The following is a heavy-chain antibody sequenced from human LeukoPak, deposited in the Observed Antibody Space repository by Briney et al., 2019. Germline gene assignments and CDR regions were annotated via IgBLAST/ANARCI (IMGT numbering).Heavy chain of an antibody. Sequence: ASAKVSCKASGYTFTSYDINWVRQATGQGLEWMGWMNPNSGNTGFAQKFRGRVTMTRNTSISTAYMELSSLRSEDTAVFYCARGYYASGSDVWGQGTTVTVSS. V-gene: IGHV1-8*01. D-gene: IGHD3-10*01. CDR3: ARGYYASGSDV. J-gene: IGHJ6*02. CDR1: GYTFTSYD. CDR2: MNPNSGNT.